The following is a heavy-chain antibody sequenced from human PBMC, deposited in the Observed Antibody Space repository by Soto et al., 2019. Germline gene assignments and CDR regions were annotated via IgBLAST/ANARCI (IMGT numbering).Heavy chain of an antibody. CDR2: ISGSGGST. CDR1: GFTFSSYA. Sequence: EVQLLESEGGLVQPGGSLRLSCAASGFTFSSYAMSWVRQAPGKGLEWVSAISGSGGSTYYADSVKGRFTISRDNSKNTLYLQMNSLRAEDTAVYYCAKALAGDRSSDYWGQGTLVTVSS. D-gene: IGHD3-16*01. V-gene: IGHV3-23*01. J-gene: IGHJ4*02. CDR3: AKALAGDRSSDY.